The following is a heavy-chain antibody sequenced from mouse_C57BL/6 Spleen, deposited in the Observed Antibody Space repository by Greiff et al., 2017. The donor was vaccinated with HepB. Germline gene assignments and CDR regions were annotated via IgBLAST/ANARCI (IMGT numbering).Heavy chain of an antibody. V-gene: IGHV5-16*01. Sequence: EVKLMESEGGLVQPGSSMKLSCTASGFTFSDYYIAWVRQVPEKGLEWVANINYDGSSTYYLDSLKSRFIISRDNAKNILYLQMSSLKSEDTATYYCARTGTGGGFDYWGQGTTLTVSS. D-gene: IGHD4-1*01. CDR1: GFTFSDYY. CDR3: ARTGTGGGFDY. CDR2: INYDGSST. J-gene: IGHJ2*01.